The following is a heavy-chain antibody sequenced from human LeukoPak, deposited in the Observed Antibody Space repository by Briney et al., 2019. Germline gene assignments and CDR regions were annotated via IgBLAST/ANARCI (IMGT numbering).Heavy chain of an antibody. J-gene: IGHJ4*02. D-gene: IGHD6-6*01. V-gene: IGHV1-8*02. CDR3: ARVGSSSSFDY. CDR1: GYTFTSYY. CDR2: MNPNSGNT. Sequence: ASVKVSCKASGYTFTSYYMHWVRQATGQGLGWMGWMNPNSGNTGYAQKFQGRVTMTRNTSISTAYMELSSLRSEDTAVYYCARVGSSSSFDYWGQGTLVTVSS.